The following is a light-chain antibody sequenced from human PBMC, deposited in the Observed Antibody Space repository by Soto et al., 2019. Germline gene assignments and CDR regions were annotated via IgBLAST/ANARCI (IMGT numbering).Light chain of an antibody. CDR2: DDT. J-gene: IGLJ1*01. V-gene: IGLV3-21*02. CDR3: QVWDSTGDHDV. CDR1: NIGSES. Sequence: SYELTQPPSVSVAPGQTARITCGGNNIGSESLHWYQQKPGQAPVLVVYDDTDRPSGIPERFSGSNSGNTATLTISRVEAGDEADYYCQVWDSTGDHDVFGSGTKLTVL.